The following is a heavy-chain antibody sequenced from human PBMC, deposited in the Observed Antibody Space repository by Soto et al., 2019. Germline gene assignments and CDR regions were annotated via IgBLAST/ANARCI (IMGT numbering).Heavy chain of an antibody. CDR2: TYYRSKWYN. Sequence: SQTLSLTCVISGDSVSSNSAAWNWIRQSPSRGLEWLGRTYYRSKWYNDYAVSVKSRITINPDTSKNQFSLQLNSVTPEDTAVYYCARDRYCSSTSCYAGYYYYGMDVWGQGTTVTVSS. D-gene: IGHD2-2*01. CDR1: GDSVSSNSAA. CDR3: ARDRYCSSTSCYAGYYYYGMDV. J-gene: IGHJ6*02. V-gene: IGHV6-1*01.